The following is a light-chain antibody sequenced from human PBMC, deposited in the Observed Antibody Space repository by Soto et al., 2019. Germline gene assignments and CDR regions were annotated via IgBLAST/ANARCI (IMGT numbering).Light chain of an antibody. CDR3: QQYGSSPSIT. V-gene: IGKV3-20*01. CDR1: QSVSSSY. Sequence: EIVLTQSPGTLSLSPLERSTLSCRASQSVSSSYLAWYQQKPGQAPRLLIYGASSRATGIPDRFSGSGSGTDFTLTISRLEPEDFAVYYCQQYGSSPSITFGQGTRLEI. CDR2: GAS. J-gene: IGKJ5*01.